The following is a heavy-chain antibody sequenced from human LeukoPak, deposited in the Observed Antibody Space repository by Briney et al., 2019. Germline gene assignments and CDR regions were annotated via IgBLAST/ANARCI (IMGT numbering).Heavy chain of an antibody. D-gene: IGHD1-26*01. J-gene: IGHJ1*01. V-gene: IGHV3-48*03. CDR3: ARTKWQLPWA. CDR1: GFTFSTSD. CDR2: ISSSGSTI. Sequence: GGSLRLSCAASGFTFSTSDMNWIRQAPGKGLEWVSHISSSGSTITYADSVKGRFTVSRVNTKNSLYLQMNSLRADDTAIYYCARTKWQLPWAWGQGTLVTVSS.